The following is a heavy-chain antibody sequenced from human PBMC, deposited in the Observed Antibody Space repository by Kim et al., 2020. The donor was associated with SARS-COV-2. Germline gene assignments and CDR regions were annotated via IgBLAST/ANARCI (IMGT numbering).Heavy chain of an antibody. CDR3: ARDRYDISGYSEYGMDV. CDR2: ISYDGSNK. CDR1: GFTFSSYA. V-gene: IGHV3-30*04. Sequence: GGSLRLSCAASGFTFSSYAMHWVRQAPGKGLEWVAVISYDGSNKYYADSVKGRFTISRDNSKNTLYLQMNSLRAEDTAVYYCARDRYDISGYSEYGMDVWGQGTTVTVSS. J-gene: IGHJ6*02. D-gene: IGHD3-22*01.